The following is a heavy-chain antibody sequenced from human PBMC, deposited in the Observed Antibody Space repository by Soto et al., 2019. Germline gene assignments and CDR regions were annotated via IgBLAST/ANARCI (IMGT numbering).Heavy chain of an antibody. CDR3: ALTSAGWFDP. CDR2: ISAYNGNT. V-gene: IGHV1-18*01. CDR1: GYTFTSYG. D-gene: IGHD3-10*01. Sequence: ASVKVSCTASGYTFTSYGIRWVRQAPGQWLEWMVWISAYNGNTNYAQKLQGRVTMTTDTSTSTAYIELRSLRPDDTAVYYCALTSAGWFDPWGQGTLLPLSS. J-gene: IGHJ5*02.